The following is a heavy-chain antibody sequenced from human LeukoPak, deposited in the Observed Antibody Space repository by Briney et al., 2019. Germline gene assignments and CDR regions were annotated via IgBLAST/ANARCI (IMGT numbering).Heavy chain of an antibody. D-gene: IGHD2-2*01. CDR1: GFTVINNY. J-gene: IGHJ4*02. Sequence: GGSLRLSCAASGFTVINNYMTWVRQAPGKGLEWVSIIYSGGGTYYADSVKGRFTISRDNSKNTLYLQMNSLRAEDTAVYYCARDSTPDIVVVPAVHFDYWGQGTLVTVSS. CDR3: ARDSTPDIVVVPAVHFDY. CDR2: IYSGGGT. V-gene: IGHV3-53*01.